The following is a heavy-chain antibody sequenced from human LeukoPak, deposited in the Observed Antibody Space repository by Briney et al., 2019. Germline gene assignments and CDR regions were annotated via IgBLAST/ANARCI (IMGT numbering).Heavy chain of an antibody. CDR2: ITSSARTI. D-gene: IGHD5-12*01. V-gene: IGHV3-48*02. Sequence: GGSLRLSCAASGFTFSSYSMHWVRQAPGRGLEWVSSITSSARTISYADSVKGRFTISRDNAKNSLYLQMHSLRDEDTAVYYCARGGYHGFFDYWGQGTLVTVSS. CDR3: ARGGYHGFFDY. CDR1: GFTFSSYS. J-gene: IGHJ4*02.